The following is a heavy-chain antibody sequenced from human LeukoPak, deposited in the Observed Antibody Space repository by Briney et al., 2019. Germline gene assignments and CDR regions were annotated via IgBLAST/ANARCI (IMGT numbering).Heavy chain of an antibody. CDR2: IWYDGSNK. CDR1: GFTFSSYG. Sequence: SGRSLRLSCAASGFTFSSYGMHWVRQAPGKGLEWVAVIWYDGSNKYYADSVKGRFTISRDNSKNTLYLQVNSLRAEDTAVYYCAKDGSGITGTFFDYWGQGTLVTVSS. CDR3: AKDGSGITGTFFDY. D-gene: IGHD1-20*01. V-gene: IGHV3-33*06. J-gene: IGHJ4*02.